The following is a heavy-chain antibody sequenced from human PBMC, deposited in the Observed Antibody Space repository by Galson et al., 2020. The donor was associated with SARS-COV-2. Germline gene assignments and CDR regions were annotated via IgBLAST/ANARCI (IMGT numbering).Heavy chain of an antibody. V-gene: IGHV5-51*01. CDR1: GYSFTRYW. Sequence: HGESLKISCKGSGYSFTRYWIGWVRQMPGKGLEWMGIIYPGDSDTRYSPSFQGQVTISADKSISTAYLQWSSLKASDTAMYYCARNPGGYYGGNSRRLWYFDLWGRGTLVTVSS. CDR2: IYPGDSDT. D-gene: IGHD4-17*01. J-gene: IGHJ2*01. CDR3: ARNPGGYYGGNSRRLWYFDL.